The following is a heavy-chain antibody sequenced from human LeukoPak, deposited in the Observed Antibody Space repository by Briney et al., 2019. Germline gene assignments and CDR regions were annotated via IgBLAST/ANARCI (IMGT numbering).Heavy chain of an antibody. J-gene: IGHJ6*03. D-gene: IGHD1-26*01. CDR1: GYTFTSYY. Sequence: ASVKVSCKSSGYTFTSYYMHWVRQAPGQGLEWMGIINPSGGSTSYAQKFQGRVTMTTDTSTSTVYMELRSLRSDDTTVYYCAFSSYYLQGNYYYMDVWGKGTTGTVSS. CDR3: AFSSYYLQGNYYYMDV. V-gene: IGHV1-46*01. CDR2: INPSGGST.